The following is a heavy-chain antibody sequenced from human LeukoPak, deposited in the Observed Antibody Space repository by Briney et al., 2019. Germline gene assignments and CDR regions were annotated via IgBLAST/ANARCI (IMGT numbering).Heavy chain of an antibody. CDR1: GFTFSSYS. V-gene: IGHV3-21*01. D-gene: IGHD3-10*01. Sequence: PGGSLRLSCAASGFTFSSYSMNWVRQAPGKGLEWVSSISSSSSYIYYADSVKGRFTISRDNAKNSLYLQMNSLRAEDTAVYYCARDRGWLYYYGSGSYTDAFDIWGQGTMVTVSS. CDR2: ISSSSSYI. CDR3: ARDRGWLYYYGSGSYTDAFDI. J-gene: IGHJ3*02.